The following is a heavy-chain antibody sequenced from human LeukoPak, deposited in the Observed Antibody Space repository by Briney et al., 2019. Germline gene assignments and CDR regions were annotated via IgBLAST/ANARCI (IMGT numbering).Heavy chain of an antibody. V-gene: IGHV1-24*01. CDR1: GYTLTELS. J-gene: IGHJ6*02. D-gene: IGHD1-14*01. Sequence: ASVRVSCKVSGYTLTELSMHWVQQAPGKGFEWMGGFDPEDGETIYAQKFQGRVTMTEDTSTDTAYMELSSLRSEDTAVYYCATDRYYGMDVWGQGTTVTVSS. CDR3: ATDRYYGMDV. CDR2: FDPEDGET.